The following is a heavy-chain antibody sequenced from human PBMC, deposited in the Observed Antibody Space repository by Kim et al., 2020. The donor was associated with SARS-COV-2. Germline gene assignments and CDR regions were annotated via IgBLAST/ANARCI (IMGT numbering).Heavy chain of an antibody. CDR3: ARDYYDSSGDDAFDI. D-gene: IGHD3-22*01. Sequence: QKFQGRVTLARDTSTSTVYMELGSLRSEDTAVYYCARDYYDSSGDDAFDIWGQGTMVTVSS. V-gene: IGHV1-46*01. J-gene: IGHJ3*02.